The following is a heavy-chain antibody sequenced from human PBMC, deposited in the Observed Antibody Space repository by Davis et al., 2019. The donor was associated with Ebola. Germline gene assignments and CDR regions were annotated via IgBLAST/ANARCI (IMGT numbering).Heavy chain of an antibody. CDR3: AKWAATIGGAYYYYGMDV. Sequence: GESLKISCAASGFTFSSYEMNWVRQAPGKGLEWVAVISYDGSNKYYADSVKGRFTISRDNSKNTLYLQMNSLRAEDTAVYYCAKWAATIGGAYYYYGMDVWGQGTTVTVSS. D-gene: IGHD5-12*01. CDR1: GFTFSSYE. J-gene: IGHJ6*02. V-gene: IGHV3-30*18. CDR2: ISYDGSNK.